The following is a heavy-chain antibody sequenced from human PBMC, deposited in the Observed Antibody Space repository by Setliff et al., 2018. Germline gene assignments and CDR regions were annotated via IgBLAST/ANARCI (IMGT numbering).Heavy chain of an antibody. CDR1: GYTFTSYA. CDR3: ARGDGSGSYYYYYGMDV. J-gene: IGHJ6*02. V-gene: IGHV1-3*01. D-gene: IGHD3-10*01. Sequence: ASVKVSCKASGYTFTSYAMHWVRQAPGQRLEWMGWINAGNGNTKYSQKFQGRVTITRDTSASTAYMELSSLRSEDTAVYYCARGDGSGSYYYYYGMDVWGQGTTVTVSS. CDR2: INAGNGNT.